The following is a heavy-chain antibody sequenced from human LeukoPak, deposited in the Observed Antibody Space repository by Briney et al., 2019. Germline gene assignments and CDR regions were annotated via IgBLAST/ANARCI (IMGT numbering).Heavy chain of an antibody. J-gene: IGHJ4*02. Sequence: GESLKISCKGSGYSFTSYWIGWVRQMPGKGLEWMGIIYPGDSDTRYSPSLQGQVTISADKSISTAYLQWSSLKASDTAMYYCARRYSGYDSGGYYFDYWGQGTLVTVSS. V-gene: IGHV5-51*01. CDR1: GYSFTSYW. CDR2: IYPGDSDT. D-gene: IGHD5-12*01. CDR3: ARRYSGYDSGGYYFDY.